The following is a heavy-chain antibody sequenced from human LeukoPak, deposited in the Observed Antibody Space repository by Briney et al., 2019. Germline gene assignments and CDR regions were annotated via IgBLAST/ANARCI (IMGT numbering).Heavy chain of an antibody. CDR3: VIGAGHAFDW. V-gene: IGHV3-72*01. J-gene: IGHJ5*01. CDR2: IRNKAESYTT. CDR1: GFTFSDHY. Sequence: GGSLRLSCAGSGFTFSDHYMEWVRQAPGKGLEWVGRIRNKAESYTTTYAASVIGRFTFSRDDSNNSVFLQMDSLRAEDTAIYYCVIGAGHAFDWWGQGTLVTVSS.